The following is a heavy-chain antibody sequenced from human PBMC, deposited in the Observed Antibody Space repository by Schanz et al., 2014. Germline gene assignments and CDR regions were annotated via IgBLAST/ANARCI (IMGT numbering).Heavy chain of an antibody. CDR1: GYTVSSNY. CDR3: GGAAYCRGAGCALYYALDV. J-gene: IGHJ6*02. D-gene: IGHD2-15*01. Sequence: EVQLVESGGGLIQPGGSLRLSCAASGYTVSSNYMSWVRQAPGKGLEWVSVIYNGGGGRTYYADSVKGRFTISSDNSKNTVFLQMNSLRAEDTGVYYCGGAAYCRGAGCALYYALDVWGQGTTVTVSS. CDR2: IYNGGGGRT. V-gene: IGHV3-53*01.